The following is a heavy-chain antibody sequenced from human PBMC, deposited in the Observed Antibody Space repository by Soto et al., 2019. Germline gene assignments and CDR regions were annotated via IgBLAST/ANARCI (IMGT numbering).Heavy chain of an antibody. J-gene: IGHJ4*02. D-gene: IGHD5-12*01. CDR2: ISSTSIYI. CDR1: GFTFSSYS. Sequence: PWGSLRLSCAACGFTFSSYSMNWFLQAPGKGLEWVSTISSTSIYIYYADSVRGRFTISRDNAKNSLYLQMNSLRAEDTAVYYCATDQLSLLGYDYWAQRTLVTVSS. V-gene: IGHV3-21*01. CDR3: ATDQLSLLGYDY.